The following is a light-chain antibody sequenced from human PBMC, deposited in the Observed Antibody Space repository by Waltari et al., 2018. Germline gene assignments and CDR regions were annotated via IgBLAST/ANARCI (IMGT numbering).Light chain of an antibody. Sequence: DIQLTQFPSFLSAVVGDRVTITCRATQDISLFLAWYQQTPGKAPKLLIFAASDLQSGVPLRFSGTGSGTEFTLSISSLRPEDCATYDGQQLHSYPRTSGQGTTLA. J-gene: IGKJ2*01. CDR1: QDISLF. V-gene: IGKV1-9*01. CDR2: AAS. CDR3: QQLHSYPRT.